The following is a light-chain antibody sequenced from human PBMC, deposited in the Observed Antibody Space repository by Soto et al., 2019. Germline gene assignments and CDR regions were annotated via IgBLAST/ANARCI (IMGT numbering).Light chain of an antibody. Sequence: EIVLTQSPGTLSLSPGERATLSCRASQSVSSSYLVWYQQRPGQPPRLLIYGTYNRADGIPDRITGTGSGTDFTLTIYTLEPGDSAVYYCQQYGASALTFGGGTKVEIK. CDR1: QSVSSSY. CDR3: QQYGASALT. V-gene: IGKV3-20*01. J-gene: IGKJ4*01. CDR2: GTY.